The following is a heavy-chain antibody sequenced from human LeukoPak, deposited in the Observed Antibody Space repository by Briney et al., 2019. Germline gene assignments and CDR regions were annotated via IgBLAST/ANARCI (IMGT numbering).Heavy chain of an antibody. V-gene: IGHV4-59*01. Sequence: SETLSLTCTVSGGSISSYYWSWIRQSPGRGLEWIGHIYYSRTTSYSPSLKSRVTISIDTSRKQFSLKVSSVTAADTAMYYCAKWSDYANAFDIWGQGTMVIVSS. D-gene: IGHD4-17*01. CDR1: GGSISSYY. CDR2: IYYSRTT. J-gene: IGHJ3*02. CDR3: AKWSDYANAFDI.